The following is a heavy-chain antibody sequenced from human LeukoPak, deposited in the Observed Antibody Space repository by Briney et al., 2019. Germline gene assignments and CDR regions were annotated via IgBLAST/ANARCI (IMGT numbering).Heavy chain of an antibody. V-gene: IGHV1-2*02. CDR3: ARDRGYYYDSSGYYFRPNYYYYYMDV. CDR2: INPNSGGT. Sequence: GASVKVSCKASGYTFTGYYMHWVRQAPGQGLEWMGWINPNSGGTNYAQKFQGRVTMTRDTSISTAYMELSRLRSDDTAVYYCARDRGYYYDSSGYYFRPNYYYYYMDVWGKGTTVTVSS. J-gene: IGHJ6*03. D-gene: IGHD3-22*01. CDR1: GYTFTGYY.